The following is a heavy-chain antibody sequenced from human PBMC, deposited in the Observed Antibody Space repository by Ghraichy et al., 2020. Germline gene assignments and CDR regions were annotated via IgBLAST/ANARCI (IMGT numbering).Heavy chain of an antibody. J-gene: IGHJ6*02. CDR1: GFTFSDYY. V-gene: IGHV3-11*06. CDR3: VRDLPVGHTNNPRDYYFGMDI. Sequence: GGSLRLSCAASGFTFSDYYMNWVRQSPGKGLEWIAYISGSGTYADYADSVKGRFTISRDNAKDTLYLQMRNLRVEDTAVYYCVRDLPVGHTNNPRDYYFGMDIWGQGTTVTVSS. D-gene: IGHD1-26*01. CDR2: ISGSGT.